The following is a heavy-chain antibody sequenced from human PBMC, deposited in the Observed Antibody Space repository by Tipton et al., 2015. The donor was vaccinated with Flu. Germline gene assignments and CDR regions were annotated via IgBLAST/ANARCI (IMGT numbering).Heavy chain of an antibody. V-gene: IGHV3-73*01. CDR2: ISGKANNYAT. Sequence: SLRLSCAASGFTFSSSSMHWVRQGSGKGLEWVGRISGKANNYATEYPASLKGRFTISRDDSRNTAYLQMIGLNTEDTAVYYCTRVVDKAMDLFDYWGQGTLVTVSS. CDR1: GFTFSSSS. CDR3: TRVVDKAMDLFDY. D-gene: IGHD5-18*01. J-gene: IGHJ4*02.